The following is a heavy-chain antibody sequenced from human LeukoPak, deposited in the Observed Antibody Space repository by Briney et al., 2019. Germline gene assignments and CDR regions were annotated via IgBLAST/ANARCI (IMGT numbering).Heavy chain of an antibody. D-gene: IGHD3-10*01. CDR3: ARAGFVGGFDY. V-gene: IGHV3-21*01. CDR1: GFAFSDYS. J-gene: IGHJ4*02. Sequence: PGGSLRLSCIASGFAFSDYSFNWVRQAPGKGLEWVSCISTRGSYIYYADSVKGRFTISRDNAKNSLYLQMNSLRAEDTAVYYCARAGFVGGFDYWGQGTLVTVSS. CDR2: ISTRGSYI.